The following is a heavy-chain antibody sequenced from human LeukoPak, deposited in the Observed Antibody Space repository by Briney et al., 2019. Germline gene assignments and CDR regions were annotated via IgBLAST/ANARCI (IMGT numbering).Heavy chain of an antibody. CDR1: GGSISTSNYY. Sequence: KTSETLSLTCTVSGGSISTSNYYWGWIRQPPGKGLEWIGSMYHSGSTYYNPSLKSRVTISVDTSKNQFSLKLSSVTAADTAVYYCARGVTPFDYWGQGTLVTVSS. CDR3: ARGVTPFDY. J-gene: IGHJ4*02. V-gene: IGHV4-39*07. CDR2: MYHSGST. D-gene: IGHD2-21*02.